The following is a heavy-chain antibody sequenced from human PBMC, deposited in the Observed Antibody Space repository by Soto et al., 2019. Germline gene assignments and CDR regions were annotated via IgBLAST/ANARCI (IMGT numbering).Heavy chain of an antibody. CDR2: ISYDGSNK. V-gene: IGHV3-30*18. CDR1: GFTFSSYG. J-gene: IGHJ4*02. Sequence: QVQLVESGGGVVQPGRSLRLSCAASGFTFSSYGMHWVRQAPGKGLEWVAVISYDGSNKYYADSVKGRFTISRDNSKNTLYLQMNSLRAGDTAVYYCAKDGGRGGGNDYWGQGTLVTVSS. CDR3: AKDGGRGGGNDY. D-gene: IGHD3-16*01.